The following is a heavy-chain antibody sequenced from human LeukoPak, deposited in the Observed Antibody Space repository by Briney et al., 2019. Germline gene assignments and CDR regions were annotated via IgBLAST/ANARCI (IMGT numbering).Heavy chain of an antibody. V-gene: IGHV3-30-3*01. CDR1: GFTFSSYA. CDR3: ARGAPGAFDI. CDR2: ISYDGSNK. Sequence: GRSLRLSCAASGFTFSSYAMHWVRQAPGEGLEWVAVISYDGSNKYYADSVRGRFTISRDNSKNTLYLQMNSLRAEDTAVYYCARGAPGAFDIWGQGTMVTVSS. J-gene: IGHJ3*02.